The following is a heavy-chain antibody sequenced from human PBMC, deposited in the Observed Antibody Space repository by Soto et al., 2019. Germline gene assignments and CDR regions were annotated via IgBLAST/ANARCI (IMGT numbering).Heavy chain of an antibody. CDR3: VMTIFGVVTHSFYTDV. J-gene: IGHJ6*03. V-gene: IGHV3-7*01. D-gene: IGHD3-3*01. CDR2: IKQDGNDL. Sequence: GGSLRLSCAASGFTFSSYWMSWVRQPPEKGLEWVANIKQDGNDLYFVDSVKGRFTISRDNAKNSLYLHMSSLRAEDTGVYYCVMTIFGVVTHSFYTDVWGKGTTVTVSS. CDR1: GFTFSSYW.